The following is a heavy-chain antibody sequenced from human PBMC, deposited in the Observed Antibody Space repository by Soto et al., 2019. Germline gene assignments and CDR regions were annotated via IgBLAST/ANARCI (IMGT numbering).Heavy chain of an antibody. V-gene: IGHV4-31*03. CDR2: IYYSGST. CDR3: ARDCSGGSCYSWAFDI. D-gene: IGHD2-15*01. J-gene: IGHJ3*02. CDR1: GGSISSGGYY. Sequence: QVQLQESGPGLVKPSQTLSLTCTVSGGSISSGGYYWSWIRQHPGKGLEWIGYIYYSGSTYYNPSLKSRVTISVDTSKNQFSLKLSSVTAADTAVYYCARDCSGGSCYSWAFDIWGQWTMVTVSS.